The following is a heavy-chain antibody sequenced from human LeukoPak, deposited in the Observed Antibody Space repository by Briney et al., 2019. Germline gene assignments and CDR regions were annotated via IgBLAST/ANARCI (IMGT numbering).Heavy chain of an antibody. D-gene: IGHD5-18*01. CDR2: IYYSGST. V-gene: IGHV4-61*01. CDR3: ARADRGYSTFDY. Sequence: SETLSLTCTVSGGSISSGSYYWSWIRQPPGKGLEWIGYIYYSGSTNYNPSLKSRVTISVDTSKNQFSLKLSSVTAADTAVYYCARADRGYSTFDYWGQGTLSPSPQ. CDR1: GGSISSGSYY. J-gene: IGHJ4*02.